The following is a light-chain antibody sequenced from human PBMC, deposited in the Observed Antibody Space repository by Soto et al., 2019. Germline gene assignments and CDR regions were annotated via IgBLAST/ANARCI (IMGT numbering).Light chain of an antibody. V-gene: IGKV1-5*01. CDR3: QQLNSFPIA. CDR1: QSISSW. Sequence: DIQMTQSPSTLSASVGDRVTITCRASQSISSWLAWYQQKPGKAPKLLIYDASSLESGVPSRFSGSGSGTEFTLTISSLQPEDFATYYCQQLNSFPIAFGPGTKVEIQ. CDR2: DAS. J-gene: IGKJ3*01.